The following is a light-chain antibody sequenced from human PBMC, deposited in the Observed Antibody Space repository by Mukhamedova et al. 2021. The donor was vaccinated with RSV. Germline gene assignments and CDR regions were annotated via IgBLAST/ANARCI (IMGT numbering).Light chain of an antibody. V-gene: IGKV1-13*02. J-gene: IGKJ3*01. CDR2: DAS. CDR3: QQFNSYPFT. Sequence: WYQRRVHGKAPKLLIYDASSLEGGVPSRFSGSGSGTDVTLTISSLQPEDFATYYCQQFNSYPFTFGPGTKVDIK.